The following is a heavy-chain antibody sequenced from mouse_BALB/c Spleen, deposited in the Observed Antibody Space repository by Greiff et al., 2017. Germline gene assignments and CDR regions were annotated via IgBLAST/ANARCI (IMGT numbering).Heavy chain of an antibody. V-gene: IGHV1-69*02. J-gene: IGHJ4*01. CDR1: GYTFTSYW. CDR2: IYPSDSYT. Sequence: VQLQQSGAELVRPGASVKLSCKASGYTFTSYWINWVKQRPGQGLEWIGNIYPSDSYTNYNQKFKDKATLTVDKSSSTAYMQLSSPTSEDSAVYYCTRSGTTAYYAMDYWGQGTSVTVSS. CDR3: TRSGTTAYYAMDY. D-gene: IGHD1-2*01.